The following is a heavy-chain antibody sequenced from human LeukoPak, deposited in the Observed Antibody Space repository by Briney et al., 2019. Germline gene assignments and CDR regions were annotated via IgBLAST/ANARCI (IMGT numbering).Heavy chain of an antibody. CDR2: ISGRGSST. CDR1: GLTFSNYA. CDR3: AKDSGNYYDSSGFSDYFDY. J-gene: IGHJ4*02. V-gene: IGHV3-23*01. D-gene: IGHD3-22*01. Sequence: GGSLRLSCAASGLTFSNYAMSWVRQAPGKGLEGVSGISGRGSSTYYADSVKGRFTISRDNSKNALYLQMNSLRAEDTAIYYCAKDSGNYYDSSGFSDYFDYWGQGTLVTVSS.